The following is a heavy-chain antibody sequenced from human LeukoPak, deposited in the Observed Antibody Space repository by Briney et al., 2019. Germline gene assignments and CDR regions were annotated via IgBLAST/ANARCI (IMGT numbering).Heavy chain of an antibody. CDR2: ISPSGSTK. Sequence: GGSLRLSCAASGFSFSSYEMNWVRQAPGKGLEWVSNISPSGSTKYYADSVKGRFTVSRDNAKNSLYLQMNSLRAEDTSVYYCTKLAVASANAWSEGTLVTVPS. J-gene: IGHJ4*02. CDR3: TKLAVASANA. V-gene: IGHV3-48*03. D-gene: IGHD6-19*01. CDR1: GFSFSSYE.